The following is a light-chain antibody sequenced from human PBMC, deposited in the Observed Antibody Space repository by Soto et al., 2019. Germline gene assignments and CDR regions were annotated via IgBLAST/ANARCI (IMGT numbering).Light chain of an antibody. V-gene: IGLV2-14*03. CDR2: DVN. CDR1: SSDIGAYNY. Sequence: QSALTQPASVSGSPGQSIAISCTGSSSDIGAYNYVFWYQQHPGKAPKLMIYDVNNRPSGVSDRFSGSKSGNTASLTISGLQAEDEADYYCSSYTSESTHVLGTGTKLTVL. J-gene: IGLJ1*01. CDR3: SSYTSESTHV.